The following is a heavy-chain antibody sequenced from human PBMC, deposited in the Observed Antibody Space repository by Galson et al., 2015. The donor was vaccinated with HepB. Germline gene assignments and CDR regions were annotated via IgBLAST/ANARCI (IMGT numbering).Heavy chain of an antibody. D-gene: IGHD1-14*01. CDR1: GGTSSSYT. Sequence: SVKVSCKASGGTSSSYTISWVRQAPGQGLEWMGRIIPILGIANYAQKFQGRVTITADKSTSTAYMELSSLRSEDTAVYYCAIERTWTTGDAFDIWGQGTMVTVSS. J-gene: IGHJ3*02. CDR2: IIPILGIA. V-gene: IGHV1-69*02. CDR3: AIERTWTTGDAFDI.